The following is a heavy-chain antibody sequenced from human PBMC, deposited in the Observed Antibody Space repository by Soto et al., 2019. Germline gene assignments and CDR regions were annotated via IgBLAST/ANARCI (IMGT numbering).Heavy chain of an antibody. CDR3: VKDGAVTFSGWFFDY. CDR1: GFPFSRFA. Sequence: EVHLLESGGTLVQPGGSLRLSCAASGFPFSRFAIHWVRQAPGKGLVYVSGISFNGGDTYHADSVKGRFSISRDNSKNTVYLQMSSLRAEDTAVYYCVKDGAVTFSGWFFDYWGQGTPVTVSP. D-gene: IGHD4-4*01. CDR2: ISFNGGDT. V-gene: IGHV3-64D*06. J-gene: IGHJ4*02.